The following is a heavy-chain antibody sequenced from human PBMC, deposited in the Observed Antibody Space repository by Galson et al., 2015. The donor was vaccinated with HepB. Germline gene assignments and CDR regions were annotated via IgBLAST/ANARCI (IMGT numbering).Heavy chain of an antibody. CDR2: ISSNGGST. V-gene: IGHV3-64*01. Sequence: SLRLSCAASGFTFSSYAMHWVRQAPGKGLEYVSAISSNGGSTYYANSVKGRFTISRDNSKNTLYLQMGSLRAEDMAVYYCAREAGYCSSTSCYAGYYYGMDVWGQGTTVTVSS. D-gene: IGHD2-2*01. J-gene: IGHJ6*02. CDR3: AREAGYCSSTSCYAGYYYGMDV. CDR1: GFTFSSYA.